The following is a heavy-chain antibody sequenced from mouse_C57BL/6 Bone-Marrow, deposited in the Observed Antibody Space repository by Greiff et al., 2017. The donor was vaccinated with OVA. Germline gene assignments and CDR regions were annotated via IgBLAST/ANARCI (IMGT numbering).Heavy chain of an antibody. CDR2: IYPGSGNT. D-gene: IGHD2-2*01. V-gene: IGHV1-76*01. CDR1: GYTFTDYY. CDR3: ARGGLRPDYYAMDY. J-gene: IGHJ4*01. Sequence: QVQLQQSGAELVRPGASVKLSCKASGYTFTDYYINWVKQRPGQGLEWIARIYPGSGNTYYNEKFKGKATLTAEKSSSTAYMQLSSLTSEDSAVYFCARGGLRPDYYAMDYWGQGTSVTVSS.